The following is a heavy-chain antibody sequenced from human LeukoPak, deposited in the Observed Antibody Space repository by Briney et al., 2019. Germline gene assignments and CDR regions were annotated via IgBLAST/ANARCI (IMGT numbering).Heavy chain of an antibody. J-gene: IGHJ4*02. CDR1: GGTFSSYA. CDR3: ASLGYYDSSGYYYFDY. D-gene: IGHD3-22*01. V-gene: IGHV1-69*13. Sequence: SVKVSCTASGGTFSSYAISWVRQAPGQGLEWMGGIIPIFGTANYAQKFQGRVTITADESTSTAYMELSSLRSEDTAVYYCASLGYYDSSGYYYFDYWGQGTLVTVSS. CDR2: IIPIFGTA.